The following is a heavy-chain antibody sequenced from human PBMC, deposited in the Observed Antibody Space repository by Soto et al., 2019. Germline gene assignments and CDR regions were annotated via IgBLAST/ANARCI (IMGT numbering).Heavy chain of an antibody. J-gene: IGHJ5*02. D-gene: IGHD1-1*01. CDR3: ARHGDPYTDVNTSFYNFDP. CDR2: IDPGNPAV. V-gene: IGHV5-10-1*01. CDR1: GYNFDNNW. Sequence: PGESLKISCQASGYNFDNNWISWVRQRPGKGLEWMGRIDPGNPAVKYGPSFEGRVTISIDKSIATASLEIVSLKASDTAIYFCARHGDPYTDVNTSFYNFDPWGHGTLVTVSS.